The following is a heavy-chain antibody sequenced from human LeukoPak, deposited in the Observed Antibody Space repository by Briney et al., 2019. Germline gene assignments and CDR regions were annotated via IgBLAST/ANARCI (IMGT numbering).Heavy chain of an antibody. J-gene: IGHJ4*02. D-gene: IGHD6-13*01. V-gene: IGHV1-18*01. Sequence: ASVKVSCKASGYTFTSYGISWVRQAPGQGLEWMGWISAYNGNTNYAQKLQGRVTMTTDTSTSTAYMELRSLRSDDTAVYYCAREDRDPTAAGIDYWGQGTLVTVSS. CDR2: ISAYNGNT. CDR3: AREDRDPTAAGIDY. CDR1: GYTFTSYG.